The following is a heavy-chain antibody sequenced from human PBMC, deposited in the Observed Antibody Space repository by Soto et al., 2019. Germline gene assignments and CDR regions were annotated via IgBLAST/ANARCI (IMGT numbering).Heavy chain of an antibody. D-gene: IGHD2-21*02. V-gene: IGHV5-51*01. J-gene: IGHJ4*02. CDR2: IDPGDSDT. Sequence: GESLKISCKSSGYSFTKYWMGWVRQMPGKGLEWMGIIDPGDSDTRYSPSFQGQVTISADKSISTAYLQWSSLKASDTAIYYCARLAVTSSTHFDYWGQGTPVTVSS. CDR1: GYSFTKYW. CDR3: ARLAVTSSTHFDY.